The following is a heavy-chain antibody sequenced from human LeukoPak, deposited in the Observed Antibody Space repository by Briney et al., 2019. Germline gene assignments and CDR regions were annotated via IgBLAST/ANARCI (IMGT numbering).Heavy chain of an antibody. D-gene: IGHD6-19*01. CDR1: GGAPSGSPYY. CDR2: TSYSGST. Sequence: SETLSLTCTVSGGAPSGSPYYWGWIRQPPGNGLEWIGRTSYSGSTYYNPSFKSRSPISVDTSKNQFSLKLTSVTAADTAVYYCARAYSSGWYNDFDPWGQGTLVIVSS. J-gene: IGHJ5*02. V-gene: IGHV4-39*01. CDR3: ARAYSSGWYNDFDP.